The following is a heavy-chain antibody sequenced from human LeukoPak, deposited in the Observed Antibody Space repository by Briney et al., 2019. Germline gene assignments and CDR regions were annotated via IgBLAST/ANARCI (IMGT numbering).Heavy chain of an antibody. Sequence: GGSLRLSCAASGFTFSSYSMNWVRQAPGKGLEWVSVIYSGGSTFYADSVKGRFTVSRDNSKNTLYLQMNSLRAEDTAVFYCARVICSSTNCYYFDYWGQGTLVTVSS. V-gene: IGHV3-66*01. D-gene: IGHD2-2*01. CDR1: GFTFSSYS. CDR2: IYSGGST. CDR3: ARVICSSTNCYYFDY. J-gene: IGHJ4*02.